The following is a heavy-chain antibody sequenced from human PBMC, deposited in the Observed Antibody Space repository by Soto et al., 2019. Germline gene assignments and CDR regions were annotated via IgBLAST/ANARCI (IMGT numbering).Heavy chain of an antibody. V-gene: IGHV4-39*01. D-gene: IGHD6-19*01. J-gene: IGHJ4*02. CDR3: ARHTGHMSGWYPFDY. CDR1: GGSISSSSYY. Sequence: SETLSLTCTVSGGSISSSSYYWGWIRQPPGKGLEWIGSIYYSGSTYYNPSLKSRVTISVDTSKNQFSLKLSSVTAADTAVYYCARHTGHMSGWYPFDYWGQGTLVTVSS. CDR2: IYYSGST.